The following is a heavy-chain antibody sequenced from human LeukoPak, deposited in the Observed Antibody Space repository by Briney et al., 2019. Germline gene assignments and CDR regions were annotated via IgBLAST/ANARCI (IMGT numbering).Heavy chain of an antibody. CDR3: ARDSSGYLDAFDI. J-gene: IGHJ3*02. D-gene: IGHD3-16*02. CDR2: IYYSGST. CDR1: GGSISSYY. V-gene: IGHV4-59*01. Sequence: SETLSLACTVSGGSISSYYWSWIRQPPGKGLEWIGYIYYSGSTNYNPSLKSRVTISVDTSKNQFSLKLSSVTAADTAVYYCARDSSGYLDAFDIWGQGTMVTVSS.